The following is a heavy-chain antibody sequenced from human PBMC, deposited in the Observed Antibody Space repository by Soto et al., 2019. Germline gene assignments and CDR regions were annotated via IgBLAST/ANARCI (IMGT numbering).Heavy chain of an antibody. J-gene: IGHJ5*02. D-gene: IGHD2-2*01. Sequence: SETLSLTCTVSGASISGYHWSWIRQFPGKGLECLGYISYSGATNYNPSLKSRVTMSIDTSKNQFSLKLNSVTAADTAVYYCARLRYCSSTSCLNWFDPWGQGTLVTVSS. V-gene: IGHV4-59*08. CDR3: ARLRYCSSTSCLNWFDP. CDR1: GASISGYH. CDR2: ISYSGAT.